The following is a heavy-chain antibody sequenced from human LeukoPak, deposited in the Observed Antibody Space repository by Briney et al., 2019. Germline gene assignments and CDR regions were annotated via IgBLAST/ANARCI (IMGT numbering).Heavy chain of an antibody. Sequence: SGGSLRLSCAASGFTFSTYWMNWYRQAPGKGLEWVGNINQDASEINYVDSVRGRFTLSRDNAKNSLHLQMNSLRAEDTAVYYCATDRDNSDWQKRFDSWGQGTLVTVSS. V-gene: IGHV3-7*01. CDR3: ATDRDNSDWQKRFDS. CDR2: INQDASEI. D-gene: IGHD2-21*02. CDR1: GFTFSTYW. J-gene: IGHJ4*02.